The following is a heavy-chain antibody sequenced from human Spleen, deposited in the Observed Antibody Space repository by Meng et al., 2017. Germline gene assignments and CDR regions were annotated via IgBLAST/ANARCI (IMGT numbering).Heavy chain of an antibody. J-gene: IGHJ5*02. V-gene: IGHV4-39*01. D-gene: IGHD1/OR15-1a*01. CDR2: IGHSGFT. Sequence: QPQLQESGPGLVKPPETLSLTCSVSGDSISSSDSYWGWIRQSPGKGLEWIGSIGHSGFTYYTPSLESRVTVSVDTFRSQFSLELTSVTAADTAVYYCVRSRAWVRTGFDPWGQGTLVTVSS. CDR1: GDSISSSDSY. CDR3: VRSRAWVRTGFDP.